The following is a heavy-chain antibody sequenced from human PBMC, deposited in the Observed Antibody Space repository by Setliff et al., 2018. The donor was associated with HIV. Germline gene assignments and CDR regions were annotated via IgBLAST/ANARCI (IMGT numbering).Heavy chain of an antibody. CDR3: AGGRFSSSWYFNWFDP. J-gene: IGHJ5*02. CDR1: GYTFTSYG. Sequence: ASVKVSCKTSGYTFTSYGISWVRQAPGQGLEWMGWISVYNGNTNYAQKLQGRVTMTTDTSTSTAYMELRSLRSDDTAVYYCAGGRFSSSWYFNWFDPWGQGTLVTVS. CDR2: ISVYNGNT. D-gene: IGHD6-13*01. V-gene: IGHV1-18*01.